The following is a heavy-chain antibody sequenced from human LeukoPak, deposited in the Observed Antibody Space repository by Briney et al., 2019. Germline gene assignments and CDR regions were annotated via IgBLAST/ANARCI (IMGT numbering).Heavy chain of an antibody. Sequence: SETLSLTCTVSGGSISSGGYYWSWIRQHPGKGLEWIGYIHYSGSTYYNPSLKSRLTLSVDTSKNQFSLKLSSVTAADTAVYYCARVDRYSYYYDSSGYYSDAFDIWGQGTMVTVSS. CDR1: GGSISSGGYY. V-gene: IGHV4-31*03. CDR3: ARVDRYSYYYDSSGYYSDAFDI. CDR2: IHYSGST. D-gene: IGHD3-22*01. J-gene: IGHJ3*02.